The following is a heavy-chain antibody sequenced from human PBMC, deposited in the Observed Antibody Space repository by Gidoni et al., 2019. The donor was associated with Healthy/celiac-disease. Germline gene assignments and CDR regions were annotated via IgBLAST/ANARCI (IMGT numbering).Heavy chain of an antibody. D-gene: IGHD3-3*01. J-gene: IGHJ5*02. CDR1: CYHFPSYE. CDR2: MNPNSGNT. CDR3: ARSPVARITIFGVVRGWFDP. Sequence: QVQLVQSGAEVKKPGASVKVSCKASCYHFPSYEINWVRQATGQGLGWMGWMNPNSGNTGYAQKFQGRVTMTRNTSISTAYMELSSLRSEDTAVYYCARSPVARITIFGVVRGWFDPWGQGTLVTVSS. V-gene: IGHV1-8*01.